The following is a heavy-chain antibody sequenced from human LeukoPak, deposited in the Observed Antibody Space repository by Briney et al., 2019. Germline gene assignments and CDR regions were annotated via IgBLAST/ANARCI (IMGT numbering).Heavy chain of an antibody. CDR3: ARDGEGVTGTTSHFDY. J-gene: IGHJ4*02. CDR1: GFTLSRHS. Sequence: GGSLRLSCAVSGFTLSRHSINWVRQAPGRGLEWVSSISTSSSYLNYADSVKGRFTISRDNARNSVFLQMNSLRAEDTAVYYCARDGEGVTGTTSHFDYWGQGTLVTVSS. V-gene: IGHV3-21*01. CDR2: ISTSSSYL. D-gene: IGHD1-7*01.